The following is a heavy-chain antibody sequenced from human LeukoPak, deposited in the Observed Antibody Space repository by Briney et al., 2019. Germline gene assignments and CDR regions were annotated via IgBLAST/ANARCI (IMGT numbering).Heavy chain of an antibody. CDR1: GGSIISNY. CDR2: IYGSGIT. J-gene: IGHJ6*03. Sequence: SETLSLTCTVSGGSIISNYWTWIRQSAGTGLEWIGRIYGSGITDYNPSLKSRVTMSLDTSRKQFSLRLTSVTAADTAVYYCARLKFYDSTGYSPGYYMDVWGKGTTVSVFS. CDR3: ARLKFYDSTGYSPGYYMDV. D-gene: IGHD3-22*01. V-gene: IGHV4-4*07.